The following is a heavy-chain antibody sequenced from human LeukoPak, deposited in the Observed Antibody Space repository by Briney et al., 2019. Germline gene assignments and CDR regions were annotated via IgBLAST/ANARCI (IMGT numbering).Heavy chain of an antibody. D-gene: IGHD3-3*01. V-gene: IGHV4-4*02. J-gene: IGHJ6*02. CDR1: GGSISSSNW. CDR3: ARGGLPYYDFWSGKAYYYGMDV. CDR2: IYHSGST. Sequence: SGTLSLTCAVSGGSISSSNWWSWVRQPPGKGLEWIGEIYHSGSTYYNPSLKSRVTISVDRSKNQFSLKLSSVTAADTAVYYCARGGLPYYDFWSGKAYYYGMDVWGQGTTVTVSS.